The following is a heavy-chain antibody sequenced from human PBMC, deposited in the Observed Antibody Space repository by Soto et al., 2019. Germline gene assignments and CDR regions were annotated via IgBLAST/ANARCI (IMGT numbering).Heavy chain of an antibody. CDR1: GFTFSSSS. CDR3: ARDRGGDLRAFNI. D-gene: IGHD3-10*01. J-gene: IGHJ3*02. V-gene: IGHV3-21*01. Sequence: EVQLVESGGGLVKPGGSLRLSCAASGFTFSSSSMHWVRQAPGKGLEWVSSISSSSSYIYYADSLKGRFTISRDNAKNSLTLQMNSQRAEDTSVYYCARDRGGDLRAFNIWGEGTMVTVCS. CDR2: ISSSSSYI.